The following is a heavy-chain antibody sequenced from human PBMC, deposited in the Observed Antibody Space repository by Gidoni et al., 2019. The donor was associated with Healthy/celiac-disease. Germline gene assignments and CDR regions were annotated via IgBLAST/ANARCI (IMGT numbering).Heavy chain of an antibody. D-gene: IGHD3-22*01. J-gene: IGHJ4*02. CDR1: GGTFSSYT. Sequence: QVQLVQSGAEVKKPGSSVKVSCKASGGTFSSYTISWVRQAPGQGLEWMGRIIPILGIANYAQKFQGRVTITADKSTSTAYMELSSLRSEDTAVYYCASPRDSSGYYSFDYWGQGTLVTVSS. V-gene: IGHV1-69*02. CDR3: ASPRDSSGYYSFDY. CDR2: IIPILGIA.